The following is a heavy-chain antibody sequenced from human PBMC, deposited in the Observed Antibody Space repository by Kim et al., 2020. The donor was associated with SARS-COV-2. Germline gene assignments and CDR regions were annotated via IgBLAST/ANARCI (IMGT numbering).Heavy chain of an antibody. CDR3: ARVAIFGVVTLDY. CDR1: GYTFTSYA. D-gene: IGHD3-3*01. V-gene: IGHV1-3*01. J-gene: IGHJ4*02. Sequence: ASVKVSCKASGYTFTSYAMHWVRQAPGQRLEWMGWINAGNGNTKYSQKFQGRVTITRDTSASTAYMELSSLRSEDTAVYYCARVAIFGVVTLDYWGQGTLVTVSS. CDR2: INAGNGNT.